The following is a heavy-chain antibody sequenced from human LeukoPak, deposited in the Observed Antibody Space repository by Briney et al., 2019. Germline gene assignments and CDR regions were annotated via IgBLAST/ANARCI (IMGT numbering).Heavy chain of an antibody. CDR1: GYTLTELS. Sequence: ASVKVSCKVSGYTLTELSMHWVRQAPGKGLEWMGGFDPEDGETIYAQKFQGRVTMTRDTSISTAYMELSRLRSDDTAVYYCARDLRRGGAAAGLNYWGQGTLVTVSS. CDR2: FDPEDGET. D-gene: IGHD6-13*01. J-gene: IGHJ4*02. CDR3: ARDLRRGGAAAGLNY. V-gene: IGHV1-24*01.